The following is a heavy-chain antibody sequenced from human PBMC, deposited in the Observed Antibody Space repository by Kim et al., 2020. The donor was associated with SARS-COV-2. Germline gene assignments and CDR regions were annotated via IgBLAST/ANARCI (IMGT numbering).Heavy chain of an antibody. CDR3: AKDLGGYGSSIAAVVFYYHYYGRDV. D-gene: IGHD6-13*01. J-gene: IGHJ6*02. Sequence: GGSLRLSCAASGFTFDDYAMHWVRQAPGKGLEWVSGISWNSGTIGYADSVKGRFTLPRDNAKDSLYLQMNRLRAEDTALYYCAKDLGGYGSSIAAVVFYYHYYGRDVWGQGTTVTVSS. CDR1: GFTFDDYA. V-gene: IGHV3-9*01. CDR2: ISWNSGTI.